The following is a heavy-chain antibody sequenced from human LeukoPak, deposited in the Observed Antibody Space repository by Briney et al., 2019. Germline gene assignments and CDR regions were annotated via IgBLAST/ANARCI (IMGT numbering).Heavy chain of an antibody. J-gene: IGHJ3*02. V-gene: IGHV4-59*08. D-gene: IGHD3-10*01. Sequence: SETLSLTCTVSGGSISSYYWSWIRQPPGKGLEWIGYIYYSGSTNCNPSLKSRVTISVDTSKNQFSLKLSSVTAADTAVYYCASSDYYDAFDIWGQGTMVTVSS. CDR2: IYYSGST. CDR1: GGSISSYY. CDR3: ASSDYYDAFDI.